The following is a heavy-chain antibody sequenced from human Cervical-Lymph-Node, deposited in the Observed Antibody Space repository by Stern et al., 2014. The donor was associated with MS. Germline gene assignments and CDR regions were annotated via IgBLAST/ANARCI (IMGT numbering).Heavy chain of an antibody. Sequence: EVQLVESGAEVKQPWESLKISCKGSGYSFTANWLAWVRPMPGNGLEWMGIIYPGDSYTRYSPSFQGQVTISADKSISTAYLQWSSLKASDTAMYYCARDYGDYAFDYWGQGTLVTVSS. D-gene: IGHD4-17*01. CDR1: GYSFTANW. CDR3: ARDYGDYAFDY. CDR2: IYPGDSYT. V-gene: IGHV5-51*01. J-gene: IGHJ4*02.